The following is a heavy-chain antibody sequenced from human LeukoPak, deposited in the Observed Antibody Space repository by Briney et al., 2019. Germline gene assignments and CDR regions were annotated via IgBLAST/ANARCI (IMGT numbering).Heavy chain of an antibody. D-gene: IGHD1-26*01. CDR2: ISGSGGST. CDR3: AKGTGATRYYYMDV. CDR1: GFTFSSYA. V-gene: IGHV3-23*01. Sequence: GGSLRLSCAASGFTFSSYAMSWLRQAPGKGLEWVSGISGSGGSTYYADSVKGRFTISRDNSKNTLYLQMNSLRAEDTAVYYCAKGTGATRYYYMDVWGKGTTVTVSS. J-gene: IGHJ6*03.